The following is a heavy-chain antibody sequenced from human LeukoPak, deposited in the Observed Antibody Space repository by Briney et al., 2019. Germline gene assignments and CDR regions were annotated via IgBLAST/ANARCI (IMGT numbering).Heavy chain of an antibody. J-gene: IGHJ4*02. D-gene: IGHD3-3*01. Sequence: GASVKVSCKASGYTFTGYYMHWMRQAPGQGLEWMGWINPNSGGTNYAQKFQGRVTMTRDTSISTAYMELSRLRSDDTAVYYCARAGARGVLRFLEWLSFDYWGQGTLVTVSS. CDR3: ARAGARGVLRFLEWLSFDY. CDR2: INPNSGGT. CDR1: GYTFTGYY. V-gene: IGHV1-2*02.